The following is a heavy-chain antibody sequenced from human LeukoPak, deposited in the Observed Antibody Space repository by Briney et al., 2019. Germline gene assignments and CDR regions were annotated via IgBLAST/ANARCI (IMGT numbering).Heavy chain of an antibody. D-gene: IGHD6-13*01. CDR1: GFTFSSYW. V-gene: IGHV3-7*03. J-gene: IGHJ4*02. Sequence: GGSPRHSCAASGFTFSSYWMSWVRQAPGKGLEWVANIKQDGSEKYYVDSVKGRFTISRDNAKNSLYLQMNSLRAEDTAVYYCAREAPGWYSSSWFDYWGQGTLVTVSS. CDR3: AREAPGWYSSSWFDY. CDR2: IKQDGSEK.